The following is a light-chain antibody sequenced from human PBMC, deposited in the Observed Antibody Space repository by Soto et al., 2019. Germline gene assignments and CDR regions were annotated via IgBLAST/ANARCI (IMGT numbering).Light chain of an antibody. J-gene: IGKJ4*01. CDR3: QQRRNWIT. CDR1: QSISTD. CDR2: DAS. V-gene: IGKV3-11*01. Sequence: ETVLTQSQATLSLSPGERATLSCRASQSISTDLAWFQQKPGQAPRLLIYDASNRATGIPARFSGSRSGTDFTLSISSLEPEDFALYYCQQRRNWITFGGGTKVEIK.